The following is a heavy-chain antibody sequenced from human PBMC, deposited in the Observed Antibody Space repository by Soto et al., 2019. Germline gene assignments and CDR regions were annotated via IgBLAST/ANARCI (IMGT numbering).Heavy chain of an antibody. CDR1: GGSFSGYY. V-gene: IGHV4-34*01. J-gene: IGHJ6*02. D-gene: IGHD6-19*01. CDR2: INHSGST. Sequence: SETLSLTCAVYGGSFSGYYWSWIRQPPGKGLEWIGEINHSGSTNYNPSLKSRVTISVDTSKNQFSLELSSVTAADTAVYYCARLAGRPYYYYYYGMDVWGQGTTVTVSS. CDR3: ARLAGRPYYYYYYGMDV.